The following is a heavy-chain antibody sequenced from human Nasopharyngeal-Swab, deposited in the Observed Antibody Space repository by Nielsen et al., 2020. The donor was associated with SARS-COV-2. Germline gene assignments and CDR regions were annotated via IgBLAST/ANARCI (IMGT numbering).Heavy chain of an antibody. V-gene: IGHV4-30-4*01. J-gene: IGHJ5*02. Sequence: WIRQPPGKGLEWIGYIYYSGSTYYNPSLKSRVTISVDTSKNQFSLKLSSVTAADTAVYYRARDYYDSSGYYGGFDPWGQGTLVTVSS. CDR3: ARDYYDSSGYYGGFDP. CDR2: IYYSGST. D-gene: IGHD3-22*01.